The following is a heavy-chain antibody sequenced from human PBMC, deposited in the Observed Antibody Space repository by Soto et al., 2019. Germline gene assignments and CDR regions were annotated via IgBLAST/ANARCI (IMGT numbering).Heavy chain of an antibody. D-gene: IGHD3-10*01. Sequence: QVQLVESGGGVVQPGRSLRLSCAASGFTFSSYAMHWVRQAPGKGLEWVAVISYDGSNKYYADSVKGRFTISRDNSKNTLYLQMNSLRAEDTAVYYCARDYGSGSNPTKYYYYYYGMDVWGQGTTVTVSS. CDR1: GFTFSSYA. CDR2: ISYDGSNK. J-gene: IGHJ6*02. CDR3: ARDYGSGSNPTKYYYYYYGMDV. V-gene: IGHV3-30-3*01.